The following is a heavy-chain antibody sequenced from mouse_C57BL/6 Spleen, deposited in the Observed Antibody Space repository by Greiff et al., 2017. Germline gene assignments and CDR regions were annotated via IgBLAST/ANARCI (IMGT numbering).Heavy chain of an antibody. Sequence: VQLQQPGAELVKPGASVKLSCKASGYTFTSYWMHWVKQRPGQGLEWIGMIHPNSGSTNYNEKFKSKATLTVDKSSSTAYMQLSSLTSEASAVYYSARGHYYGRMGYWGQGTSVTVSS. V-gene: IGHV1-64*01. CDR3: ARGHYYGRMGY. D-gene: IGHD1-1*01. CDR1: GYTFTSYW. J-gene: IGHJ4*01. CDR2: IHPNSGST.